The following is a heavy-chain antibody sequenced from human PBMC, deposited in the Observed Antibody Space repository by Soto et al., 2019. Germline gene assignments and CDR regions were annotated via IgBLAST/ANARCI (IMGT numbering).Heavy chain of an antibody. CDR2: IYYTGST. J-gene: IGHJ4*02. V-gene: IGHV4-59*01. Sequence: SETLSLTCIVSGVSIISYYWSWIRQTPGKGLEWIGYIYYTGSTKYNPSLASRVTISIETSKNQFSLKLSSATPADTAVYYCARAGGYNYHYDFWGQGTLVTVSS. CDR1: GVSIISYY. D-gene: IGHD1-1*01. CDR3: ARAGGYNYHYDF.